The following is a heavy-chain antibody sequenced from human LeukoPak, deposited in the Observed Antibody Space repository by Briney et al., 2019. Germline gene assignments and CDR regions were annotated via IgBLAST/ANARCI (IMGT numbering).Heavy chain of an antibody. J-gene: IGHJ6*03. CDR2: IYYSGST. Sequence: SETLSLTCTVSGGSISSYYWGWIRQPPGKGLEWIGSIYYSGSTYYNPSLKSRVAISVDTSKNQFSLKLSSVTAADTAVYYCARLYSYGSAYYYYYMDVWGKGTTVTISS. CDR3: ARLYSYGSAYYYYYMDV. V-gene: IGHV4-39*01. D-gene: IGHD5-18*01. CDR1: GGSISSYY.